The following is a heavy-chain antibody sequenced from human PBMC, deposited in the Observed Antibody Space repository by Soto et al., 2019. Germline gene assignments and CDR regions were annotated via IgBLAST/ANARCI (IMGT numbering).Heavy chain of an antibody. CDR3: ARDSSSGYYDY. J-gene: IGHJ4*02. CDR1: GFTFSTYW. Sequence: GGSLRLSCAASGFTFSTYWMHWVRQVSGKGLVWVSRINPDGGRTDYADSVRGRFTISRDNAKSTLYLQINSLRAEDTAVYYCARDSSSGYYDYWGQGTLVTVSS. D-gene: IGHD3-22*01. CDR2: INPDGGRT. V-gene: IGHV3-74*01.